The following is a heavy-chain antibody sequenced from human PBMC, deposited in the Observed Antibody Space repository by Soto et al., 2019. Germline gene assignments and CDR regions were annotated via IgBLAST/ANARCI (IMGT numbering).Heavy chain of an antibody. V-gene: IGHV4-34*01. J-gene: IGHJ4*02. Sequence: SETLSLTCAVYGGSFSGYYWSWIRQPPGKGLEWIGEINHSGSTNYNPSLKSRVTISVDTSKNQFSLKLSSVTAADTAVYYCARDIGGYYDSSSYANWGQGTLVTVS. D-gene: IGHD3-22*01. CDR1: GGSFSGYY. CDR2: INHSGST. CDR3: ARDIGGYYDSSSYAN.